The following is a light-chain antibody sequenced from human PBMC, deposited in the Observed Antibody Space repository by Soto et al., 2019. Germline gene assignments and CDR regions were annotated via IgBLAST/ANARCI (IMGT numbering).Light chain of an antibody. J-gene: IGKJ1*01. CDR1: QSVTSNY. CDR3: QHYYTSYTT. CDR2: GAS. V-gene: IGKV3-20*01. Sequence: DIVLTQSPGTLSLSPGERATLSCGASQSVTSNYLAWYQQKPGQAPILLIVGASTRATGIPDRFSGSGSGTDFTLTISRLEPEDFAVYYCQHYYTSYTTFGQGTKVAI.